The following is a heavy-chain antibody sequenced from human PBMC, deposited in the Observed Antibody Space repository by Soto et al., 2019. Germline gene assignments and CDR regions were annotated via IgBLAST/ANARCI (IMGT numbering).Heavy chain of an antibody. Sequence: QVQLVQSGAEVKKPGASVKVSCKASGYTFTSYGISWVRQAPGQGLEWMGWISAYNGNTNYAQKLQGRVTMTTDTSTSTAYMELRRLRSDDTAVYYCARDPGGEEGRWQQLVNFDYWGQGTLVTVSS. J-gene: IGHJ4*02. V-gene: IGHV1-18*01. CDR3: ARDPGGEEGRWQQLVNFDY. D-gene: IGHD6-13*01. CDR2: ISAYNGNT. CDR1: GYTFTSYG.